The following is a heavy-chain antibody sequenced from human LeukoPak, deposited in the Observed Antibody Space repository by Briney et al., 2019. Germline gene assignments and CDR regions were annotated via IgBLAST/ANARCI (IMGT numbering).Heavy chain of an antibody. CDR3: ARVAIFGVVGYYYGMDV. V-gene: IGHV1-18*01. CDR1: GYTFTSYG. J-gene: IGHJ6*02. Sequence: ASVKVSCKASGYTFTSYGISWVRQAPGQGLEWMGWISAYNGNTNYAQKFQGRVTITADESTSTAYMELSSLRSEDTAVYYCARVAIFGVVGYYYGMDVWGQGTTVTVSS. CDR2: ISAYNGNT. D-gene: IGHD3-3*02.